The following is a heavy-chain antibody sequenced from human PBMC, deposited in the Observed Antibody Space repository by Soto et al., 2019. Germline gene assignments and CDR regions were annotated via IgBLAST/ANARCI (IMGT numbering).Heavy chain of an antibody. Sequence: QVQLVQSGAEVKKPGSSVKVSCKASGGTFSSYTISWVRQAPEQGLEWMGRIIPILGIANYAQKFQGRVTITADKSTSTSHMELSSLRSEDTAVYYCAREVVGAMDVWGQGTTVTVSS. CDR3: AREVVGAMDV. V-gene: IGHV1-69*02. J-gene: IGHJ6*02. D-gene: IGHD1-26*01. CDR1: GGTFSSYT. CDR2: IIPILGIA.